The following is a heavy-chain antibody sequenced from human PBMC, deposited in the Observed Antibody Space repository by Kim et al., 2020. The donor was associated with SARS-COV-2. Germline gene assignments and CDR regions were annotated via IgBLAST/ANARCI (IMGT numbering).Heavy chain of an antibody. D-gene: IGHD5-12*01. J-gene: IGHJ4*02. CDR3: ARGGYSGYDFSFDY. Sequence: SETLSLTCTVSGGSISSYYWILIRQPPGKGLEWIGYIYYSGSTNYNPSLKSRVTISVDTSKNQFSLKLSSVTAADTAVYYCARGGYSGYDFSFDYWGQGT. CDR1: GGSISSYY. CDR2: IYYSGST. V-gene: IGHV4-59*01.